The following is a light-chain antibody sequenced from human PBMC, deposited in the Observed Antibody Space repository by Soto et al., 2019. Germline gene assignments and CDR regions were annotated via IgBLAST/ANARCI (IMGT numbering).Light chain of an antibody. J-gene: IGKJ4*01. Sequence: EIVLTQSPATLSLSPGERATLSCRASQSVGSFLAWYQQKPGQAPRLLIYGASTRATGIPDRFSGSGSGTEFTLTISSLQSEDFAVYYCQEYNNWPALTFGGGTKVDIK. CDR1: QSVGSF. CDR3: QEYNNWPALT. CDR2: GAS. V-gene: IGKV3-15*01.